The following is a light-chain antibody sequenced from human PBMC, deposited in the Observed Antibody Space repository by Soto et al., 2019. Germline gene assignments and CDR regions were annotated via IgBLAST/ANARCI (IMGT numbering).Light chain of an antibody. V-gene: IGLV4-69*01. CDR3: QTWGTGFRV. CDR2: VNSDGSH. Sequence: QPVLTQSPSASASLGASVKLTCTLSSGHKKYAIAWHQQQPQKGPRYLMNVNSDGSHSKGDGIPDRFSGSSSGTERYLIISRLQSEDEADYYCQTWGTGFRVFGGGTKLTVL. CDR1: SGHKKYA. J-gene: IGLJ3*02.